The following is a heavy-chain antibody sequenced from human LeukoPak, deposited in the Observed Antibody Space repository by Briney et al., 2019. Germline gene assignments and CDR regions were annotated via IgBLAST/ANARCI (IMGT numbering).Heavy chain of an antibody. D-gene: IGHD2-15*01. V-gene: IGHV4-59*02. Sequence: SSETLSLTCTVSGDSVSGYYWSWIRQPPEMGLEWIGYIHSSGRANFNAALKSRGIMSIDTSQNQVSLKLSFVTAADTAVYYCARYYCGSGTCFYLDFWGQGILVTVSS. CDR2: IHSSGRA. CDR1: GDSVSGYY. J-gene: IGHJ4*02. CDR3: ARYYCGSGTCFYLDF.